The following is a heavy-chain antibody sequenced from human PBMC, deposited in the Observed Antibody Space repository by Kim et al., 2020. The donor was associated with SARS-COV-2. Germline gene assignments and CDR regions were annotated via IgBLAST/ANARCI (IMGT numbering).Heavy chain of an antibody. J-gene: IGHJ6*02. CDR3: ARDGYSSGWPRGVDYYYGMDV. CDR2: ISSSSYI. CDR1: GFTFSSYS. V-gene: IGHV3-21*01. D-gene: IGHD6-19*01. Sequence: GGSLRLSCAASGFTFSSYSMNWVRQAPGKGLEWVSSISSSSYIYYADSVKGRFTISRDNAKNSLYLQMNSLRAEDTAVYYCARDGYSSGWPRGVDYYYGMDVWGQGTTVTVSS.